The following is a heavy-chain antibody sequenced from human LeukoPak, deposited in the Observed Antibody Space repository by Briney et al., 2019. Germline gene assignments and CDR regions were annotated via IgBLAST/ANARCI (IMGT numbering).Heavy chain of an antibody. CDR3: ARLLGTTTGYYYMDV. D-gene: IGHD1-1*01. J-gene: IGHJ6*03. CDR1: GFSFSSYR. CDR2: ISSSGSYM. V-gene: IGHV3-21*01. Sequence: PGGSLRLSCAASGFSFSSYRMTWVRQAPGKALEWVSSISSSGSYMDYADSLKGRFTISRSNAWNSLYLQVNSLRAEDTAVYFCARLLGTTTGYYYMDVWGKGTTVTVSS.